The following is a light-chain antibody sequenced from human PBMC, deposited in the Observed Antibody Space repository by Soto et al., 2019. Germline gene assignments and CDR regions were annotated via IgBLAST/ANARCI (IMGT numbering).Light chain of an antibody. CDR2: GTS. Sequence: DIVLTQSPVTLSVSPGERATLSCRASQFLSSNLAWYQQKPGQAPRLVIYGTSTRATGIPARFSGSGSGTEFTLTISSLQSQDFAVYYWQQYSVWPPYTCGQGTKLEIK. CDR1: QFLSSN. V-gene: IGKV3-15*01. CDR3: QQYSVWPPYT. J-gene: IGKJ2*01.